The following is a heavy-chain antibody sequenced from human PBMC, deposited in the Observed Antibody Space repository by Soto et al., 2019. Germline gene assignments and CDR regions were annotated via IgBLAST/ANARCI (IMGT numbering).Heavy chain of an antibody. V-gene: IGHV3-23*01. CDR3: AKDLFPTSGQRFFLES. J-gene: IGHJ4*02. CDR2: ILHDETP. D-gene: IGHD2-21*01. CDR1: GFMFSTYA. Sequence: GGSLRLSCAASGFMFSTYAMTWVRQAPGRGLEWVSTILHDETPFYTDSVKGRFTISRDNVRGTLYLQMNGLRVEDAALYYCAKDLFPTSGQRFFLESWGQGTLVTVSS.